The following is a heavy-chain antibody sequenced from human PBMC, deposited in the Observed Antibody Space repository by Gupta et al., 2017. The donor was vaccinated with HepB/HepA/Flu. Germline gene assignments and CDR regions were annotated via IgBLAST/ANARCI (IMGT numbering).Heavy chain of an antibody. D-gene: IGHD3-3*01. J-gene: IGHJ6*03. V-gene: IGHV3-23*01. CDR1: GFSISGNA. CDR3: AKDLYFWSAMDV. Sequence: EVQLLESGGGLVQPGGSLRLSCAASGFSISGNAMSWVRQAPGKALEWVAGIGSDINTHYADSVRGRFTISRDNSKNTLYLQINSLRVEDTAVYYCAKDLYFWSAMDVWGKGTTVTVSS. CDR2: IGSDINT.